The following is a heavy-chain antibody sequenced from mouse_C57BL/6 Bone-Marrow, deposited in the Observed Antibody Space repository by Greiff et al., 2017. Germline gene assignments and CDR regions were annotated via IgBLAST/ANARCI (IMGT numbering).Heavy chain of an antibody. CDR3: SWVVFAY. Sequence: QVQLQQPGAELVKPGASVKLSCKASGYTFTSYWMHWVKQRPGKGLEWIGMIHPNSGSTNYNEKFKSKATLTVDKASSTAYMQLSSLTSEDSAVYYCSWVVFAYWGQGTLVTVAA. CDR2: IHPNSGST. V-gene: IGHV1-64*01. D-gene: IGHD1-1*02. J-gene: IGHJ3*01. CDR1: GYTFTSYW.